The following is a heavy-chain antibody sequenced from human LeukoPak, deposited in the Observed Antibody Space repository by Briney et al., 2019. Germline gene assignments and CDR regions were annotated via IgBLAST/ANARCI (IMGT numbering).Heavy chain of an antibody. CDR2: MNPNSGNT. CDR3: ARRPSVKRRHGSSTSFDP. D-gene: IGHD2-2*01. J-gene: IGHJ5*02. CDR1: GYTFTSYD. V-gene: IGHV1-8*01. Sequence: ASVKVSCKASGYTFTSYDINWVRQATGQGLERMGWMNPNSGNTGYAQKFQGRVTMTRNTSISTAYMELSSLRSEDTAVYYCARRPSVKRRHGSSTSFDPWGQGTLVTVSS.